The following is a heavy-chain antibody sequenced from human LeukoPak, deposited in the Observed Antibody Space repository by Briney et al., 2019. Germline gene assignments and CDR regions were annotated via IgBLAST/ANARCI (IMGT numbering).Heavy chain of an antibody. CDR3: ARVGGSSGWYYFDY. CDR1: GYTFTGYY. J-gene: IGHJ4*02. Sequence: ASVKVSCKASGYTFTGYYMHWVRQAPGQGLEWMGWINPNSGGTNYAQKFQGRVTMTRDTSISTAYMELSRLRSDDTAVYYCARVGGSSGWYYFDYWGQGTLVTVFS. CDR2: INPNSGGT. D-gene: IGHD6-19*01. V-gene: IGHV1-2*02.